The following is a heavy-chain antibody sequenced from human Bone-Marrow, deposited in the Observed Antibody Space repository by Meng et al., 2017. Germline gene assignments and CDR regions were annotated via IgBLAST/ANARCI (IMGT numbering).Heavy chain of an antibody. D-gene: IGHD2-2*01. V-gene: IGHV1-46*01. CDR1: GYTFTSYY. Sequence: ASVKVSCKASGYTFTSYYMHWVRQAPGQGLEWMGIINPSGGSTSYAQKSQGRVTMTRDTSTSTVYMELSSLRSEDTAVYYCARDGTFAAIARTFDYWGQGTLVTVSS. CDR2: INPSGGST. CDR3: ARDGTFAAIARTFDY. J-gene: IGHJ4*02.